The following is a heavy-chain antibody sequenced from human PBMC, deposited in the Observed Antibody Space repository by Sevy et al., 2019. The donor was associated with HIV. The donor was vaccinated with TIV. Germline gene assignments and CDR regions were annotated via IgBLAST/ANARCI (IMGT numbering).Heavy chain of an antibody. CDR3: ARHHYGPGRSLYYYGMDV. CDR1: GGSSSTYY. J-gene: IGHJ6*02. CDR2: INQDGRI. V-gene: IGHV4-34*01. Sequence: SESLSLTCAVYGGSSSTYYCTWIRQPPGKGLEWIGEINQDGRINLNPSLKSRVTLSVDTSKSQFSLKLTSVTAADTAVHFCARHHYGPGRSLYYYGMDVWGQGTQVTVSS. D-gene: IGHD3-10*01.